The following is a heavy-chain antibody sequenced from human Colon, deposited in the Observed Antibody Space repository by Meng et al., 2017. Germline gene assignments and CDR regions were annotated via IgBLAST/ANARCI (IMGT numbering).Heavy chain of an antibody. V-gene: IGHV2-5*02. CDR3: VRCTDFSHLGNYYNTYFDY. CDR2: IYWDDDA. D-gene: IGHD3-10*01. CDR1: GFSLTSRGVA. J-gene: IGHJ4*01. Sequence: SGPTLVKPTQTLTLTCSFSGFSLTSRGVAVGWVRQPPGEALEWLALIYWDDDARYSPSLRSRLTIAKDTSKNQVVLTMTNMDPVDTATYYGVRCTDFSHLGNYYNTYFDYWGQGAVVTVSS.